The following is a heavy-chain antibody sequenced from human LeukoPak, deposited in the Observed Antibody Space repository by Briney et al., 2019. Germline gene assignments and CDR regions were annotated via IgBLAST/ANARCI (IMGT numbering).Heavy chain of an antibody. CDR1: GFTFRNFE. CDR3: ASRVVTAIDY. CDR2: ISSGGSTI. J-gene: IGHJ4*02. Sequence: GGSLRLSCVASGFTFRNFEMNWVRPAPGKGLEWVSYISSGGSTIYYADSVKGRFTVSRDNAKSSLYLQMNGLRAEDTAVYYCASRVVTAIDYWGQGTLVTVSS. D-gene: IGHD2-21*02. V-gene: IGHV3-48*03.